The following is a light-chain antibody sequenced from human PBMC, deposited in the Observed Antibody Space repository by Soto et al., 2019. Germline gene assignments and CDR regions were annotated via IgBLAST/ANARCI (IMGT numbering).Light chain of an antibody. CDR1: SSNIGAGYD. CDR2: GNS. V-gene: IGLV1-40*01. CDR3: QSYDSSVSKVV. Sequence: QSVLTQPPSVYGAPGQRVTISCTGSSSNIGAGYDVHWYQQLPGTAPKLLIYGNSNRPSGVPDRFSGSKSGTSASLAITGLQAEYEADYYCQSYDSSVSKVVFGGGTKLTVL. J-gene: IGLJ2*01.